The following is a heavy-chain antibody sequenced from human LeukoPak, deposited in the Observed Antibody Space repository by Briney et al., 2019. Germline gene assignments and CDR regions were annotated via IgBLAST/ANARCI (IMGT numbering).Heavy chain of an antibody. CDR2: IRPNSGDT. J-gene: IGHJ4*02. CDR1: GYTFTDYF. D-gene: IGHD4-17*01. V-gene: IGHV1-2*02. CDR3: ARNYGHNSKYFDF. Sequence: ASVKVSCKASGYTFTDYFIHRVRQAPGQGLEWMGWIRPNSGDTHYAQRFQGRVTMTRDTSVSTAHMELSSLRSDDTAIYYCARNYGHNSKYFDFWGQGTLVTVSS.